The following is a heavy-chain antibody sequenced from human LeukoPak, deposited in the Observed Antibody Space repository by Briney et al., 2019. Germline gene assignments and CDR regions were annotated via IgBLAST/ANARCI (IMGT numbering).Heavy chain of an antibody. J-gene: IGHJ4*02. CDR2: INPNSGGT. CDR1: GYTFTGYY. Sequence: ASVKVSFRASGYTFTGYYMHWVRQAPGQGLEWMGWINPNSGGTNYAQKFQGRVTMTRDTSISTAYMELSRLRSDDTAVYYCARGGDGYPPWVHYWGQGTLVTVSS. V-gene: IGHV1-2*02. CDR3: ARGGDGYPPWVHY. D-gene: IGHD5-24*01.